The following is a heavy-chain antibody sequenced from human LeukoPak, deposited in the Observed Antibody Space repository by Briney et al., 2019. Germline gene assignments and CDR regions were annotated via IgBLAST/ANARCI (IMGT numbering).Heavy chain of an antibody. D-gene: IGHD1-1*01. CDR1: GGSISSYY. CDR3: ARDRGWNDYYGMDV. CDR2: IYYSGST. J-gene: IGHJ6*02. Sequence: ASETLSLTCTVSGGSISSYYWSWIRQPPGKGLEWIGYIYYSGSTNYNPSLKSRVTISVDTSKNQFSLELSSVTAAGTAVYYCARDRGWNDYYGMDVWGQGTTVTVSS. V-gene: IGHV4-59*01.